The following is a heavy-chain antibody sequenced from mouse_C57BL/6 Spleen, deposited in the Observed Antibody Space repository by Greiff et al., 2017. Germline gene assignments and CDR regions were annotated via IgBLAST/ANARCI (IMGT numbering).Heavy chain of an antibody. CDR1: GYAFSSYW. D-gene: IGHD3-2*02. CDR3: ARRTAQRAMDY. V-gene: IGHV1-80*01. CDR2: IYPGDGDT. Sequence: QVQLKESGAELVKPGASVKISCKASGYAFSSYWMNWVKQRPGKGLEWIGQIYPGDGDTNYNGKFKDKATLTVDKSSSTAYMQLSSLTSEDSAVYYCARRTAQRAMDYWGQGTSVTVSS. J-gene: IGHJ4*01.